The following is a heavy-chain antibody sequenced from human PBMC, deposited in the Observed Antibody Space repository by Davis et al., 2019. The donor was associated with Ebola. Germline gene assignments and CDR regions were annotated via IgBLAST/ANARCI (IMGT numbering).Heavy chain of an antibody. Sequence: GESLKISCNGSGFSFTNYWIGWVRQMPGKGLEWMGIIYPGDSDTRYNPSFQGQVTISADKSISTAYLQWSSLKASDTAMYYCARSIAARRGDAFDIWGQGTMVTVSS. CDR1: GFSFTNYW. CDR2: IYPGDSDT. J-gene: IGHJ3*02. D-gene: IGHD6-6*01. V-gene: IGHV5-51*01. CDR3: ARSIAARRGDAFDI.